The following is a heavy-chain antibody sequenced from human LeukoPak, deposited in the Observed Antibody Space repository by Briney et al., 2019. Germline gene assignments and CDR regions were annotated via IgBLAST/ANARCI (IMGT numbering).Heavy chain of an antibody. D-gene: IGHD2-2*01. V-gene: IGHV3-30*18. CDR3: AKDQGGVCSSTSCYDYYYYYGMDV. CDR2: ISYDGSNK. J-gene: IGHJ6*02. Sequence: GGSLRLSCAASGFTFSSYGMHWVRQAPGKGLEWVAVISYDGSNKYYGDSVKGRFTISRDNSKNTLYPQMNSLRAEDTAVYYCAKDQGGVCSSTSCYDYYYYYGMDVWGQGTTVTGSS. CDR1: GFTFSSYG.